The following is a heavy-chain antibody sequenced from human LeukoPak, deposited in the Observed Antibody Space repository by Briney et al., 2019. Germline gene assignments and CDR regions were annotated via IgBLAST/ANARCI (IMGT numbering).Heavy chain of an antibody. CDR3: VGGGPYYDYVWGSYRD. V-gene: IGHV3-64D*06. Sequence: GGSLRLSCSASGFTFSSYAMHWVRQAPGKGLEYVSAISSNGGSTYYADSVKGRFTISRDNSKNTLYLQMSSLRAEDTAVYYCVGGGPYYDYVWGSYRDWGQGTLVTVSS. CDR2: ISSNGGST. J-gene: IGHJ4*02. D-gene: IGHD3-16*02. CDR1: GFTFSSYA.